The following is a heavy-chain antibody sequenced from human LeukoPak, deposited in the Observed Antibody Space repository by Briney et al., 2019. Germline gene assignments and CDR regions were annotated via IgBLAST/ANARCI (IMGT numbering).Heavy chain of an antibody. D-gene: IGHD6-19*01. CDR3: ARDQGASSGWYDGDYFDY. Sequence: GASVKVSCKASGGTFSSYAISWVRQAPGQGLEWMGGIIPIFGTANYAQKFQGRVTITADESTSTAYMELSSLRSEDTAVYYCARDQGASSGWYDGDYFDYWGQGTLVTVSS. CDR1: GGTFSSYA. J-gene: IGHJ4*02. CDR2: IIPIFGTA. V-gene: IGHV1-69*01.